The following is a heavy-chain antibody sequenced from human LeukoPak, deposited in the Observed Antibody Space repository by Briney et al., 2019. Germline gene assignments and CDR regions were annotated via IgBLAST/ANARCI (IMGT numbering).Heavy chain of an antibody. D-gene: IGHD1-1*01. CDR1: GGSISSYY. V-gene: IGHV4-59*01. Sequence: SETLSLTCTVSGGSISSYYWSWIRQPPGKGLEWIGYIYYSGSTNYNPSLKSRVTISVDTSKTQSSLKLSSVNAAETAVYYCARDYSSWTFDYWGQGTLVTVSS. CDR3: ARDYSSWTFDY. J-gene: IGHJ4*02. CDR2: IYYSGST.